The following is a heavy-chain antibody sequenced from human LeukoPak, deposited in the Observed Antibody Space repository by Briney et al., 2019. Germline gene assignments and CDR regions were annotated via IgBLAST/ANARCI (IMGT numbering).Heavy chain of an antibody. D-gene: IGHD1-26*01. CDR2: INPNSGGT. V-gene: IGHV1-2*02. Sequence: ASVKVSCKASGYTFTGYYMHWVRQAPGQGLEWMGWINPNSGGTNYAQKFQGRVTMTRETSISTAYMELSRLRSDDTAVYYCAREPVKWELGDYWGQGTLVTVSS. J-gene: IGHJ4*02. CDR1: GYTFTGYY. CDR3: AREPVKWELGDY.